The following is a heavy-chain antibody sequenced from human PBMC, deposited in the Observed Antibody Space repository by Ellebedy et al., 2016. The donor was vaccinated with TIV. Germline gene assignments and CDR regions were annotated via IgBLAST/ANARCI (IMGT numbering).Heavy chain of an antibody. CDR1: GFTFSSYW. CDR3: ARADNWLDP. Sequence: PGGSLRLSCAASGFTFSSYWMSWVRQAPGKGLKWVASIMQDGSETYYVDSVKGRFTISRDNAKNSLFLQMNSLRAGDTGVYYCARADNWLDPWGQGTLVTVSS. CDR2: IMQDGSET. V-gene: IGHV3-7*04. J-gene: IGHJ5*02.